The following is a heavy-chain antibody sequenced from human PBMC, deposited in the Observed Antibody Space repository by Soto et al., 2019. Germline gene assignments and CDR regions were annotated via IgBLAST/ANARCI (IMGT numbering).Heavy chain of an antibody. CDR2: IYYSGST. CDR1: GRSISSYY. V-gene: IGHV4-59*01. D-gene: IGHD3-16*01. Sequence: SETLSLTCTVSGRSISSYYWSWIRQPPGKGLEWIGYIYYSGSTNYNPSLKSRVTISVDTSKNQFSLKLSSVTAADTAVYYCERFYGLDAFDFWGHGTMVT. CDR3: ERFYGLDAFDF. J-gene: IGHJ3*01.